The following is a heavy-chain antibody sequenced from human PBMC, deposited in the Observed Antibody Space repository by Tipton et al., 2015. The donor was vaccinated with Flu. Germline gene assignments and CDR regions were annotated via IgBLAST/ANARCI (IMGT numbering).Heavy chain of an antibody. V-gene: IGHV4-38-2*02. CDR1: GYPLTRGYY. D-gene: IGHD1-1*01. CDR3: ARVMGWNDDSSSFDI. Sequence: GLVKPSETLSVTCTVSGYPLTRGYYWGWVRQPPEKGPEWIGTIYHTGATHYNPSLESRVILSVDTSKDQFSLKLTSVTAADTAVYYCARVMGWNDDSSSFDIWGQGTLVTVSS. CDR2: IYHTGAT. J-gene: IGHJ3*02.